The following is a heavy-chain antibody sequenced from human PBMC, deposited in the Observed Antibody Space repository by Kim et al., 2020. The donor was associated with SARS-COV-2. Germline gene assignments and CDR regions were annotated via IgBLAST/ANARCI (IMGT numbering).Heavy chain of an antibody. CDR2: ISYDKDKK. CDR3: ARGLELGLRYYAMDV. D-gene: IGHD1-26*01. Sequence: GGSLRLSCAVSGFTFGNYAMHWVRQAPGKGLEWVAVISYDKDKKNYADSVKGRFTISRDNSKNTQYLQMNNLRAEDTALYFCARGLELGLRYYAMDVWGQGTTVTVSS. CDR1: GFTFGNYA. J-gene: IGHJ6*02. V-gene: IGHV3-30-3*01.